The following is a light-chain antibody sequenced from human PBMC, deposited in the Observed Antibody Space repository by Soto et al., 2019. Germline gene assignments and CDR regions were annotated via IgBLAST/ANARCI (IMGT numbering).Light chain of an antibody. Sequence: QSSLTQPASVSGSPGQSITISCTGTSSDVGNYNYVSWYQQHPGKAPKLMIYEVSNRPSGVSNRFSGSKSGNTASLTISGLQAEDEADYYCSSYTSISTYVVFGGGTQLTVL. J-gene: IGLJ2*01. V-gene: IGLV2-14*01. CDR3: SSYTSISTYVV. CDR2: EVS. CDR1: SSDVGNYNY.